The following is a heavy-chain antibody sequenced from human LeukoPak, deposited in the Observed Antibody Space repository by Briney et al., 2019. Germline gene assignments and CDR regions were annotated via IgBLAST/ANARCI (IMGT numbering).Heavy chain of an antibody. CDR3: ASNYYGSGSYYNPRGY. D-gene: IGHD3-10*01. CDR1: GFTFSSYS. V-gene: IGHV3-48*01. Sequence: GGSLRLSCVASGFTFSSYSMNWVRQAPGKGLEWVSYISSSSSTIYYADSVKGRFTISRDNSKNTLYLQMNSLRAEDTAVYYCASNYYGSGSYYNPRGYWGQGTLVTVSS. J-gene: IGHJ4*02. CDR2: ISSSSSTI.